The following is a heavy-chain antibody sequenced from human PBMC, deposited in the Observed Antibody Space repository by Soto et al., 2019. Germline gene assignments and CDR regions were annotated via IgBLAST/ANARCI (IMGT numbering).Heavy chain of an antibody. V-gene: IGHV4-39*01. D-gene: IGHD2-15*01. Sequence: QLQLQESGPGLVKPSETLSLTCSVSGRSISEINSYWGWIRQTPGEGLEWIGTIHQTGSTYYNPSHKIRVIISLDTSKNQFSLKLSSVTAAATALYYCARPEGGCGSGYSWFDPWGKGTRVTVSS. CDR1: GRSISEINSY. J-gene: IGHJ5*02. CDR3: ARPEGGCGSGYSWFDP. CDR2: IHQTGST.